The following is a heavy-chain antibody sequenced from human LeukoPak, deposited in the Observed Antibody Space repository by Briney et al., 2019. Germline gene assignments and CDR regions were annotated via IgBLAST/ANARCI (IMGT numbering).Heavy chain of an antibody. Sequence: GGSLRLSCAASGFTFSSYGMHWVRQAPGKGLEWVAVIWYDGSNKYYADSVKGRFTISRDNSKNTLYLQMNSLRAEDTAVYYCARDLGSSWSLDYWGQGTLVTVSS. V-gene: IGHV3-33*01. CDR1: GFTFSSYG. CDR2: IWYDGSNK. J-gene: IGHJ4*02. CDR3: ARDLGSSWSLDY. D-gene: IGHD6-13*01.